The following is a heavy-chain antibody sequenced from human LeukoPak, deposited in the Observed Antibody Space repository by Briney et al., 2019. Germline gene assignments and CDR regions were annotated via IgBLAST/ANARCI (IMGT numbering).Heavy chain of an antibody. CDR1: GGSVSGYY. J-gene: IGHJ5*02. CDR3: AREGTSGTHLNWFDP. Sequence: TSETLSLTCAVYGGSVSGYYWSWIRQPPGKGLEWIGHIYGSGSTNYNPSLKSRVTLSVDTSKNQFSLKLSSVTAADTAVYYCAREGTSGTHLNWFDPWGQGTLVTVSS. CDR2: IYGSGST. V-gene: IGHV4-59*02. D-gene: IGHD1-1*01.